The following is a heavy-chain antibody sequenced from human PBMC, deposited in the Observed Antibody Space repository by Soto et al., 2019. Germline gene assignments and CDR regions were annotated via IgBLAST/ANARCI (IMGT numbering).Heavy chain of an antibody. D-gene: IGHD6-6*01. V-gene: IGHV1-3*01. J-gene: IGHJ3*02. Sequence: ASVKVSCKASGYTFTSYAMHWVRQAPGQRLEWMGWINAGNGNTKYSQKFQGRVTITRDTSASTAYMELSSLRSEDTAVYYCARVEYSSSFYSSAFDIWGQGTMVTVSS. CDR1: GYTFTSYA. CDR2: INAGNGNT. CDR3: ARVEYSSSFYSSAFDI.